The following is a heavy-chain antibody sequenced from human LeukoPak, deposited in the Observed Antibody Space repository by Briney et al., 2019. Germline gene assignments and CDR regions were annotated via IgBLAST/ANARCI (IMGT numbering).Heavy chain of an antibody. Sequence: GGSLRLSCAASASTFNTYAMNWVRQAPGKRLEWVSKISSSGRTTNYADSVKGRFTISRDNANNSLFLQMNNLKGEDTAVYYCASSFWDAFDVWGQGTMVTIS. J-gene: IGHJ3*01. D-gene: IGHD2/OR15-2a*01. V-gene: IGHV3-48*03. CDR3: ASSFWDAFDV. CDR2: ISSSGRTT. CDR1: ASTFNTYA.